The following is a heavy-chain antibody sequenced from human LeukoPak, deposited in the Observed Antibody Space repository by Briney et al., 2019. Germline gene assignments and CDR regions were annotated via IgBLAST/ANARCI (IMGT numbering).Heavy chain of an antibody. V-gene: IGHV4-34*01. CDR1: GGSFSGYY. D-gene: IGHD1-14*01. CDR3: AREVFTGDYLDY. J-gene: IGHJ4*02. CDR2: INHSGST. Sequence: SETLSLTCAVYGGSFSGYYWSWIRQPPGKGLEWIGEINHSGSTNYNPSLKSRVTISVDTSKNQFSLKLSSVTAADTAVYYCAREVFTGDYLDYWGQGTLVTVSS.